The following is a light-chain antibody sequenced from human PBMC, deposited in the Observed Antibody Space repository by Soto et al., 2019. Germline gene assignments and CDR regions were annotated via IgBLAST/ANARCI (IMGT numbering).Light chain of an antibody. CDR3: ATGDDSLNGFVL. CDR2: FNN. CDR1: DSNIGINT. V-gene: IGLV1-44*01. J-gene: IGLJ2*01. Sequence: QSALTQPPSTSGTPGQRVTISCSGSDSNIGINTVNWYQQLPGKAPKLLIFFNNQRPSGVPDRFSGSKSGTSASLAISGLQSDDEADYYCATGDDSLNGFVLFGGGTKLTVL.